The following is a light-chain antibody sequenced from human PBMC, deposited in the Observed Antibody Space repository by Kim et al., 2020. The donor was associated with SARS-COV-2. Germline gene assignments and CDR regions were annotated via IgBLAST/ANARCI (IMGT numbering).Light chain of an antibody. V-gene: IGLV4-69*02. CDR2: LSSDGSH. CDR3: QTWGTGSWV. J-gene: IGLJ3*02. CDR1: SGHSNGA. Sequence: ASGKLTCTLRSGHSNGARAWEQQQPEKGRRYLMKLSSDGSHTKGEGIPDRLSGSSSGAERYLTIASLQSEDDADYYCQTWGTGSWVFGGGTQLTVL.